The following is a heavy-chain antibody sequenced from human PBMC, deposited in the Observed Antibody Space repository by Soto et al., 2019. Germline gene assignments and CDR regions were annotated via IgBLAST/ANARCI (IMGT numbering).Heavy chain of an antibody. Sequence: ASVKVSCKTSGYTFTRYGISWVRQAPGQGLEWMGWISGYGGRTNFAQKVQDRVTMTTDTSTSTVYMELRSLTCDDTAVYYCAREGGYLSYYYYGMDIWGQGTTVTVSS. CDR3: AREGGYLSYYYYGMDI. V-gene: IGHV1-18*01. CDR1: GYTFTRYG. J-gene: IGHJ6*02. D-gene: IGHD5-12*01. CDR2: ISGYGGRT.